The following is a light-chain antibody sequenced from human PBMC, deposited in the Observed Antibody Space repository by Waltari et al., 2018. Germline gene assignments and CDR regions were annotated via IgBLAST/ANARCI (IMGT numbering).Light chain of an antibody. CDR3: MQATHWPVT. V-gene: IGKV2-30*01. J-gene: IGKJ5*01. Sequence: DVGLTQSPLSLPVTLGQPASISCRSSQSLVYTDGISYLNWFHQRPGQAPRRLIYKVSNRDSGVPDRFSGSGSGTDFTLRINSVEADDVGVYFCMQATHWPVTFGQGTRLEIK. CDR2: KVS. CDR1: QSLVYTDGISY.